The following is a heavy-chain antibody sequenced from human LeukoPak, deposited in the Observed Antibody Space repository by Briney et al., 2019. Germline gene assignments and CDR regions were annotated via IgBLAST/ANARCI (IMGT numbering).Heavy chain of an antibody. CDR3: AKDYSSSWTTDYYYYYGMDV. V-gene: IGHV3-23*01. D-gene: IGHD6-13*01. J-gene: IGHJ6*02. Sequence: GGSLRLSCAASGFTFSSYAMSWVRQAPGKGLEWVSAISGSGGSTYYADSVKGRFTISRDNSKSTLYLQMNSLRAEDTAVYYCAKDYSSSWTTDYYYYYGMDVWGQGTTVTVSS. CDR2: ISGSGGST. CDR1: GFTFSSYA.